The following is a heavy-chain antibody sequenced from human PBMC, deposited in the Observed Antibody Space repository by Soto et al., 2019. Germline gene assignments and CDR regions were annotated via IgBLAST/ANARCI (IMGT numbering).Heavy chain of an antibody. CDR2: ISYDGSNK. CDR3: AKDHFQYDFWSGYHNWFDP. J-gene: IGHJ5*02. D-gene: IGHD3-3*01. CDR1: GFTFSSYG. Sequence: PGGSLRLSCAASGFTFSSYGMHWVRQAPGKGLEWVAVISYDGSNKYYADSVKGRFTISRDNSKNTLYLQMNSLRAEDTAVYYCAKDHFQYDFWSGYHNWFDPWGQGTLVTVSS. V-gene: IGHV3-30*18.